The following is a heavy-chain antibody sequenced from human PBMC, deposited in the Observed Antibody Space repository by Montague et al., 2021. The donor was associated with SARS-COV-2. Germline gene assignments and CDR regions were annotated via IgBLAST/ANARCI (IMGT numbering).Heavy chain of an antibody. Sequence: SETLSLTCAVYGESFSGYYWNWIRQPPGKGLEWIGEINHSGSTNYNPSLKSRVTMSVDTSKNQFSLKLSSVTAADTAVYYCARGARRDYGFRLGSFDSWGQGTLVTVSS. CDR3: ARGARRDYGFRLGSFDS. V-gene: IGHV4-34*01. CDR2: INHSGST. D-gene: IGHD3/OR15-3a*01. CDR1: GESFSGYY. J-gene: IGHJ4*02.